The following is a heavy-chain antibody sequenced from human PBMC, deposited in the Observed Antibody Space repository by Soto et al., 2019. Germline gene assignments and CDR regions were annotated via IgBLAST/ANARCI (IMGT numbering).Heavy chain of an antibody. CDR3: ARKDYYGAGVYYFDH. Sequence: ASVKVSCKASGYTFTSYGISWVRQAPGQGLEWMGWINAANGDTGYSQKFHDRVTFTRDTSATTVYMELSSLTSEDTAVYYCARKDYYGAGVYYFDHWGQGTLVTVSS. D-gene: IGHD3-10*01. J-gene: IGHJ4*02. CDR2: INAANGDT. CDR1: GYTFTSYG. V-gene: IGHV1-18*01.